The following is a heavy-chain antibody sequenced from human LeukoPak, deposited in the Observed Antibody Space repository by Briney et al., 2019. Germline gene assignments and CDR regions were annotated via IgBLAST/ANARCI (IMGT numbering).Heavy chain of an antibody. CDR1: GGSISSYY. Sequence: SETPSLTCTVSGGSISSYYWSWIRQPPGKGLEWIGYIYYSGSTNYNPSLKSRVTISVDTSKNQFSLKLSSVTAADTAVYYCAVSSDYGAGHFDYWGQGTLVTVSS. V-gene: IGHV4-59*01. CDR2: IYYSGST. J-gene: IGHJ4*02. D-gene: IGHD4-17*01. CDR3: AVSSDYGAGHFDY.